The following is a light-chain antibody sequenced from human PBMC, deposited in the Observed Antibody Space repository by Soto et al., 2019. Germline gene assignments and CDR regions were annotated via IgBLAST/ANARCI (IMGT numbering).Light chain of an antibody. CDR2: LNSDGSH. CDR3: QTWGTGFWV. CDR1: SGHSSYA. Sequence: QLVLTQSPSASASLGASVKLTCTLSSGHSSYAIAWHQQQPEKGPRYLMKLNSDGSHSKGDGIPDRFSGSSSGAERSLTISSLQSEDEADYYCQTWGTGFWVFGGGTKVTVL. J-gene: IGLJ3*02. V-gene: IGLV4-69*01.